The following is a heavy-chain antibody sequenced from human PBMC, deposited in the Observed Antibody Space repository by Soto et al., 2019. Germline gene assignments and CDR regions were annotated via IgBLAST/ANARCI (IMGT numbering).Heavy chain of an antibody. CDR3: ARDPSGALPGFDY. D-gene: IGHD3-3*01. CDR1: GFAFIRYT. V-gene: IGHV3-21*01. J-gene: IGHJ4*02. CDR2: ISGSSAYI. Sequence: PRGSLRLSCAASGFAFIRYTINCFRHSPGKGLEWVSAISGSSAYIYYADSIKGRFTISRDNAKNSLYLQMNSLRAEDTAVYYCARDPSGALPGFDYWGQGTLVTVSS.